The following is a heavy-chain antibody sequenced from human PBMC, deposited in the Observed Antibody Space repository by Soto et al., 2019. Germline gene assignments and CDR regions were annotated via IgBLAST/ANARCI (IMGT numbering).Heavy chain of an antibody. CDR3: ATDLAYCGGDCYNWFDP. Sequence: EVQLVESGGGLVQPGGSLRLSCAASGFTFSSYEMNWVRQAPGKGLEWVSYISSSGSTIYYADSVKGRFTISRDNAKNSLYLQMNSLRAEDTAVYYCATDLAYCGGDCYNWFDPWGQGTLVTVSS. V-gene: IGHV3-48*03. J-gene: IGHJ5*02. CDR1: GFTFSSYE. D-gene: IGHD2-21*02. CDR2: ISSSGSTI.